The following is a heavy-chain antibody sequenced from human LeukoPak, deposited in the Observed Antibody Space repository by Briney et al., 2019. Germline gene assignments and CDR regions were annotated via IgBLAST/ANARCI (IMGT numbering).Heavy chain of an antibody. CDR3: ASFLYYDFWSGYYRFDY. CDR1: GYSISSGYY. J-gene: IGHJ4*02. D-gene: IGHD3-3*01. V-gene: IGHV4-38-2*01. Sequence: PSETLSLTCAVSGYSISSGYYWGWIRQPPGKGLEWIGSIYHSGSTYYNPSLKIRVTISVDTSKNQFSLKLSSVTAADTAVYYCASFLYYDFWSGYYRFDYWGQGTLVTVSS. CDR2: IYHSGST.